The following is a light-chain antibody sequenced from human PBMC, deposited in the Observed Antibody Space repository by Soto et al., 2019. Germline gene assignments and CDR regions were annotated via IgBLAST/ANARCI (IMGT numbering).Light chain of an antibody. CDR1: ISDIGAYNY. CDR2: GVT. Sequence: SVLAQPSSVSGSPGQSITISCTGTISDIGAYNYVSWYQQYPGKAPKLMIYGVTNRPSGVSNRFSGSKTGNTASLTISGLQAEDEADYYCFSHRSGDSHVFGTGTRSP. V-gene: IGLV2-14*01. J-gene: IGLJ1*01. CDR3: FSHRSGDSHV.